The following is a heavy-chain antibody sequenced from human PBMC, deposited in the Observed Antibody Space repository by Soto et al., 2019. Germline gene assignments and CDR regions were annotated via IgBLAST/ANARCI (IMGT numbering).Heavy chain of an antibody. D-gene: IGHD2-2*01. Sequence: QVQLQESGPGLVKPSGTLSLTCAVSGGSISSSNWWGWVRQPPGKGLECIGEIYHSGSTNYNPSLKSRVTISVDKPKSQFSLKLSSVTAADTAVYYCASQTQYCSSTSCSLNYWGHGTLVSVSS. V-gene: IGHV4-4*02. CDR2: IYHSGST. J-gene: IGHJ4*01. CDR1: GGSISSSNW. CDR3: ASQTQYCSSTSCSLNY.